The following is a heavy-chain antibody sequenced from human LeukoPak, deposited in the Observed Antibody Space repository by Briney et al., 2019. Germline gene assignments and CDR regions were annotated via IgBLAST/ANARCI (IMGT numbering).Heavy chain of an antibody. CDR2: ISWDGNSI. J-gene: IGHJ4*02. CDR3: AKDVATVGIVDF. Sequence: QAGGSLRLSCAASGFTFDDYAMHWVRQAPGKGLEWVALISWDGNSIYYADSVKGRFTISRDNGKNSQYLQMLNLRTEDTAFYYCAKDVATVGIVDFWGQGTLVTVSS. CDR1: GFTFDDYA. V-gene: IGHV3-43*01. D-gene: IGHD2-21*01.